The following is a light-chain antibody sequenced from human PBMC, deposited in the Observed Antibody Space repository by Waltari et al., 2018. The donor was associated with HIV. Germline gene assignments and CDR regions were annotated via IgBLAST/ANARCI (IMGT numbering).Light chain of an antibody. CDR3: SSYTSNSRF. CDR1: SSDVGGYNY. CDR2: DVT. Sequence: QSALTQPASVSGSRGQSITISCTGTSSDVGGYNYVSWYQQPPGKAPKLMIYDVTNRPSGVSNRFSGSKSGNTASLTISGLQAEDEADYYCSSYTSNSRFFGTGTKVTVL. J-gene: IGLJ1*01. V-gene: IGLV2-14*03.